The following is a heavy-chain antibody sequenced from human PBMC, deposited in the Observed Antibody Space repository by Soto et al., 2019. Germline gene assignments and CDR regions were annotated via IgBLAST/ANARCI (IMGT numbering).Heavy chain of an antibody. D-gene: IGHD1-1*01. Sequence: EVQLLESGGGLVQPGGSLRLSCAASGFTFSSYPMNWVRQAPGKGLDWVSAISGSGYSTYYADSVKGRFTISRDNSKNTLYLQMNSLRAEDTAVYYCAKERVAGGKQPSDYWGQGTLVTVSS. J-gene: IGHJ4*02. CDR2: ISGSGYST. CDR3: AKERVAGGKQPSDY. CDR1: GFTFSSYP. V-gene: IGHV3-23*01.